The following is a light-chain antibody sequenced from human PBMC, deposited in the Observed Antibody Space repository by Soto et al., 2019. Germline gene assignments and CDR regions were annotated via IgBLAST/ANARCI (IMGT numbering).Light chain of an antibody. CDR1: QTVRNNY. V-gene: IGKV3-20*01. J-gene: IGKJ4*01. CDR2: DAS. Sequence: EIVLTQSPGTLSLSPGERATLSWRASQTVRNNYLAWYQQKPGQAPTLMSYDASSRATGIPDRFSGGGSGTDFTLTISRLEPEDFEVYYCQQFSSYPLTFGGGTKVDIK. CDR3: QQFSSYPLT.